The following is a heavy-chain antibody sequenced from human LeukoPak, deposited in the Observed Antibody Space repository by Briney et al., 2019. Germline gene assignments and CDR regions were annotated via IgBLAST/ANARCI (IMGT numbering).Heavy chain of an antibody. V-gene: IGHV3-7*01. Sequence: GGSLRLSCAASGFTFSTYWMSWVRPAPGKGLEWVANIKQDGSEKHYVDSVKGRFTISRDNAKNSVYLQMNSLRAEDTAVYYCAGTNGYCSGGKCSEYYYYYGMDVWGQGTTVTVSS. D-gene: IGHD2-15*01. J-gene: IGHJ6*02. CDR3: AGTNGYCSGGKCSEYYYYYGMDV. CDR1: GFTFSTYW. CDR2: IKQDGSEK.